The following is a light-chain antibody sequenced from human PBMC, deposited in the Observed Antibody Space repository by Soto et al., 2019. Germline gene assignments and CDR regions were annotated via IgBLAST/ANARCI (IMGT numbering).Light chain of an antibody. Sequence: QSVLTQPASVSGSPGQSITISCTGTSSDVGSYNLVSWYQQHPGKAPKLMIYEGSKRPSGVSNRFSGSKSGNTAPLTISGLQAEDEADYYCCSYAGCNTLVFGGGTKLTVL. CDR2: EGS. J-gene: IGLJ2*01. CDR3: CSYAGCNTLV. CDR1: SSDVGSYNL. V-gene: IGLV2-23*01.